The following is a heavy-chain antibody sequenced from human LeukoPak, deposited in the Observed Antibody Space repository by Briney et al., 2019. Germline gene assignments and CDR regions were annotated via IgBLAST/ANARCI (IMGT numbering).Heavy chain of an antibody. D-gene: IGHD5-24*01. CDR3: ARDTRWLQLRIFDY. CDR1: GFTFSSYW. CDR2: IKQDGSEK. J-gene: IGHJ4*02. V-gene: IGHV3-7*01. Sequence: GGSLRLSCAASGFTFSSYWMSWVRQAPGKGLEWVANIKQDGSEKYYVDSVKGRFTISRDNAKNSRYLQMNSLRAEDTAVYYCARDTRWLQLRIFDYWGQGTLVTVSS.